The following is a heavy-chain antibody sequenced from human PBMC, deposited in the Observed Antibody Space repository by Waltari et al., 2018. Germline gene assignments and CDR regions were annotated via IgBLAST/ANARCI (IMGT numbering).Heavy chain of an antibody. D-gene: IGHD3-10*01. CDR2: IYYSGST. Sequence: QVQLQESGPGLVRPSETLSLTCVVSGYSISSDYYWGWVRPPPGKGLEWIGSIYYSGSTYYNPSLKSRVTISVDTSENQFSLNMRSVTAADTAVYYCARAPRALLLWHGFDIWGQGTLVSVSS. CDR3: ARAPRALLLWHGFDI. V-gene: IGHV4-38-2*01. J-gene: IGHJ3*02. CDR1: GYSISSDYY.